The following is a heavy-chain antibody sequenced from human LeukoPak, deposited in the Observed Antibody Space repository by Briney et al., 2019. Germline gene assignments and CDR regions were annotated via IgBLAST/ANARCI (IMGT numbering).Heavy chain of an antibody. D-gene: IGHD4-17*01. V-gene: IGHV4-4*07. Sequence: SETLSLTCTVSGGSISSYYCSWIRQPAGKVLEWIGRIYTSGSTNYNPSLKSRVTMSVDTSKNQFSLKLSSVTAADTAVYYCARERRNGDYSIGDAFDIWGQGTMVTVSS. J-gene: IGHJ3*02. CDR2: IYTSGST. CDR3: ARERRNGDYSIGDAFDI. CDR1: GGSISSYY.